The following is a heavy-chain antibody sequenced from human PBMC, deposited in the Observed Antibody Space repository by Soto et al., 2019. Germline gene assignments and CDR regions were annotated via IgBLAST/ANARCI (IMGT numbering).Heavy chain of an antibody. J-gene: IGHJ4*02. V-gene: IGHV3-23*01. CDR1: GIILSTYA. CDR3: AKIPMGYCSGRNCYDFDY. D-gene: IGHD2-15*01. CDR2: ISASGDYT. Sequence: GGSLRLSCAASGIILSTYAMNWVRQAPGKGLEWVSGISASGDYTWYADSVKGRFTISRDYSRNTLYLQMNSLRADDTALYYCAKIPMGYCSGRNCYDFDYWGQGTLVTVSS.